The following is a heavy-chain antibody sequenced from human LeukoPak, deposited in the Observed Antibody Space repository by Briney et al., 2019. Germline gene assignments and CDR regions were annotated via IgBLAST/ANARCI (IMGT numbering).Heavy chain of an antibody. D-gene: IGHD4-11*01. CDR2: IESGGTT. CDR3: VRDNYCVMDV. Sequence: GGSLRLSCEASGFTFSRTWMHWVRQGPGKGLLWLSRIESGGTTMYAESVKGRFTISRDNAKNTIYLQMNSLRAEDTAVYYCVRDNYCVMDVWGQGTVVTVAS. CDR1: GFTFSRTW. J-gene: IGHJ3*01. V-gene: IGHV3-74*03.